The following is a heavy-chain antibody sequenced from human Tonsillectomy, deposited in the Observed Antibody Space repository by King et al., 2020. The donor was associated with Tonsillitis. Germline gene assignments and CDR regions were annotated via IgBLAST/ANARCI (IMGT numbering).Heavy chain of an antibody. J-gene: IGHJ3*02. CDR3: ARDPYQENYVSFDI. Sequence: VQLVESGGGVVQPGRSLRVSCAASGFTFSSYAMHWVRQAPGKGLEWVGVIWYDGSNKYYADSVKGRFTISRDNSKNTLYLQMNSLTAEDTAVYYCARDPYQENYVSFDIWGQGTMVIVSS. CDR1: GFTFSSYA. CDR2: IWYDGSNK. D-gene: IGHD3-16*01. V-gene: IGHV3-33*01.